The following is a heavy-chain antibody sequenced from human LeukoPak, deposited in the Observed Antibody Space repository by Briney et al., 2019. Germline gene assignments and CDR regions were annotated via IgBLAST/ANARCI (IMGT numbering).Heavy chain of an antibody. V-gene: IGHV3-23*01. Sequence: GGSLRLSCAASGFTFSSYAMNWVRQAPGEGLEWVATTPGNGVNTYYADSVRGRFTISRDNSKNTLYLQMNCLRADDTAVYYCAKMLSQWLSPFDLWGRGTLVTVSS. CDR3: AKMLSQWLSPFDL. D-gene: IGHD6-19*01. CDR1: GFTFSSYA. CDR2: TPGNGVNT. J-gene: IGHJ2*01.